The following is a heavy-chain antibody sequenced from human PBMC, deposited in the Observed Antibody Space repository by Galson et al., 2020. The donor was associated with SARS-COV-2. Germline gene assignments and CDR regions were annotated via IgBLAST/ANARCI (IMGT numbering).Heavy chain of an antibody. J-gene: IGHJ4*02. V-gene: IGHV3-7*01. D-gene: IGHD2-15*01. Sequence: GESLKISCVVSGFTFKDYWRNWIRQAPGKGLEWVANIRGDGSETNYVDSVQGRFSISRDNAVDTLYLEMNSLRVEDTAVYYCTREGWQGGYWGQGTRVTVSS. CDR2: IRGDGSET. CDR1: GFTFKDYW. CDR3: TREGWQGGY.